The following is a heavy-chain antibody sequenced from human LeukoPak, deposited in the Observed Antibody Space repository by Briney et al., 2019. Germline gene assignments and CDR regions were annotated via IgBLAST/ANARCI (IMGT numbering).Heavy chain of an antibody. CDR3: AKDPNQPYDFWSGAYGMDV. J-gene: IGHJ6*02. CDR2: ISYDGSNK. CDR1: GFTFSSYG. Sequence: GGSLRLSCAASGFTFSSYGMHWVRQAPGKGLEWVAVISYDGSNKYYADSVTGRFTIPRDNSKNTLYLQMNSLRPEDTAVYYCAKDPNQPYDFWSGAYGMDVWGQGTTVTVSS. D-gene: IGHD3-3*01. V-gene: IGHV3-30*18.